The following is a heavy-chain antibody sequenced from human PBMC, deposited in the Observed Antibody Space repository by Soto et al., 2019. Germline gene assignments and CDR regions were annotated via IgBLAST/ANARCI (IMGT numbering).Heavy chain of an antibody. CDR1: GYIFTTYG. J-gene: IGHJ4*02. Sequence: QVHLVQSGAEVKKPGASVKVSCKGSGYIFTTYGITWVRQAPGQGLEWMGWISAHNGNTNYAQKLQGRVTVTRDTSTSTAYMELRNLRSADTAVDYCARGRYGDYWGQGARVTVSS. V-gene: IGHV1-18*01. D-gene: IGHD1-1*01. CDR3: ARGRYGDY. CDR2: ISAHNGNT.